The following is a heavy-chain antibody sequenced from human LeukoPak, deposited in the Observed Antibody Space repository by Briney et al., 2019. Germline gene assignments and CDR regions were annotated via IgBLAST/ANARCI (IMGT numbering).Heavy chain of an antibody. CDR3: ARLYYGSGSYLHWFDP. D-gene: IGHD3-10*01. Sequence: GESLKISCKGSGYSFTSYWIGWVRQMPGKGPEWMGIIYPGDSDTRYSPSFQGQVTISADKSISTAYLQWSSLKASDTAMYYCARLYYGSGSYLHWFDPWGQGTLVTVSS. CDR2: IYPGDSDT. CDR1: GYSFTSYW. J-gene: IGHJ5*02. V-gene: IGHV5-51*01.